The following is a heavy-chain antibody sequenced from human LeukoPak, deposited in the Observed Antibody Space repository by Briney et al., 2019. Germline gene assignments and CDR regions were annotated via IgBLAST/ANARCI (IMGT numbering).Heavy chain of an antibody. CDR1: GSTFSGHL. CDR3: AREGDRHLTFDY. Sequence: PGGSLRLSCAASGSTFSGHLPHWVRQAPGKGLEWVAGTAYEGGEKYYADSVSGRFTISRDNSDNTVYLQMNGLRLEDTAVYFCAREGDRHLTFDYWGRGTLVTVSS. CDR2: TAYEGGEK. V-gene: IGHV3-30*01. D-gene: IGHD3-16*01. J-gene: IGHJ4*02.